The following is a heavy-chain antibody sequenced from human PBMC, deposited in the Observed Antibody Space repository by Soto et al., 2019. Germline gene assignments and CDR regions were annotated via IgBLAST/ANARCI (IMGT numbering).Heavy chain of an antibody. Sequence: GGSLRLSCAASGFTFSSYAMSWVRQAPGKGLEWVSAISGSGGSTYYADSVKGRFTISRDNSKNTLYLQMNSLRAEDTAVYYCAKAPMPSYVVPAAPFDYWGQGTLVTVSS. V-gene: IGHV3-23*01. CDR3: AKAPMPSYVVPAAPFDY. CDR1: GFTFSSYA. J-gene: IGHJ4*02. D-gene: IGHD2-2*01. CDR2: ISGSGGST.